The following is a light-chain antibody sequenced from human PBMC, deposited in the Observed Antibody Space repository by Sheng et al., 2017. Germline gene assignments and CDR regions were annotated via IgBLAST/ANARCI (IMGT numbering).Light chain of an antibody. CDR2: KAS. J-gene: IGKJ1*01. CDR1: QSISSW. Sequence: DIQMTQSPSTLSASVGDRVTITCRASQSISSWLAWYQQKPGTAPKILIYKASILESGVPSRFSGSGSGTEFTLTISRLQPDDSATYYCQQYNGYPWTFGQGTKVEFK. CDR3: QQYNGYPWT. V-gene: IGKV1-5*03.